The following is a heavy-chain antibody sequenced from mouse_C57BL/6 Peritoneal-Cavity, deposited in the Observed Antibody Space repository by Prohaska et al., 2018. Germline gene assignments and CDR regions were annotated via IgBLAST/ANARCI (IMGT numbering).Heavy chain of an antibody. V-gene: IGHV5-17*01. J-gene: IGHJ2*01. CDR2: ISSGSSTI. Sequence: EVQLVESGGGLVKPGGSLKLSCAASGFTFSDYGMHWVRQAPEKVLDWVAYISSGSSTIYYADTVKGRFTISRDNAKNTLFLQMTSLRSEDTAMYYCARGAYYSNYYFDYWGQGTTLTVSS. CDR1: GFTFSDYG. D-gene: IGHD2-5*01. CDR3: ARGAYYSNYYFDY.